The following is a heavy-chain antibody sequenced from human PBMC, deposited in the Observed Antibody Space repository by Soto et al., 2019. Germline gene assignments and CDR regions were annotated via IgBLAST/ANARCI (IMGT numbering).Heavy chain of an antibody. Sequence: QVQLVKSGGGVVQPGRSLRLSCAASGFTFSSYAMHWVRQAPGKGLEWVAVISYDGSNKYYADSVKGRFTISRDNSKNTLYLQMNSLRAEDTAVYYCVSIAVAGIFDYWRQGTLVTVSS. CDR3: VSIAVAGIFDY. J-gene: IGHJ4*02. D-gene: IGHD6-19*01. CDR1: GFTFSSYA. CDR2: ISYDGSNK. V-gene: IGHV3-30-3*01.